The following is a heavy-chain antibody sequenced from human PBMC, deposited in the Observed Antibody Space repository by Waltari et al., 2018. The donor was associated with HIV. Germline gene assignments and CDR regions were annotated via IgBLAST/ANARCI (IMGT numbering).Heavy chain of an antibody. J-gene: IGHJ6*02. Sequence: QVQLVESGGGVVQPGRSLRLSCAASGFTFSSYGLHWVRQAPGKGLEGVAVIWYDGSNKYYADSVKGRFTISRDNSKNTLYLQMNSLRAEDTAVYYCARGGYYDSSGYHYYYYGMDVWGQGTTVTVSS. CDR1: GFTFSSYG. CDR2: IWYDGSNK. CDR3: ARGGYYDSSGYHYYYYGMDV. D-gene: IGHD3-22*01. V-gene: IGHV3-33*01.